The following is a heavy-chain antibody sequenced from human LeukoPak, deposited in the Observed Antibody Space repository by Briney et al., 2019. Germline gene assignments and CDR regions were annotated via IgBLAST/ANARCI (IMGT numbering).Heavy chain of an antibody. CDR3: ARVRGSYFDY. D-gene: IGHD3-10*01. CDR2: IYSSGST. Sequence: SETLSLTCTVSGGSISSYYWSWIRQPPGKGLEWIGRIYSSGSTNYNPSLKSRIAMSMDTSKNQFSLKLSSVTAADTAMYYCARVRGSYFDYWGQGTLVTVSS. J-gene: IGHJ4*02. CDR1: GGSISSYY. V-gene: IGHV4-4*07.